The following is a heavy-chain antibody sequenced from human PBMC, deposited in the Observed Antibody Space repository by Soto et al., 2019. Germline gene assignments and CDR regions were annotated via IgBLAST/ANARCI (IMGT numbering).Heavy chain of an antibody. Sequence: SVKVSCKASGGTFSSYAISWVRQAPGQGLEWMGGTIPIFGTANYAQKFQGRVTITADESTSTACMELSSLRSEDTAVYYCARDLVPVPEQQLVPGDLSGGMDVWGQGTTVTVSS. J-gene: IGHJ6*02. CDR3: ARDLVPVPEQQLVPGDLSGGMDV. CDR2: TIPIFGTA. V-gene: IGHV1-69*13. CDR1: GGTFSSYA. D-gene: IGHD6-13*01.